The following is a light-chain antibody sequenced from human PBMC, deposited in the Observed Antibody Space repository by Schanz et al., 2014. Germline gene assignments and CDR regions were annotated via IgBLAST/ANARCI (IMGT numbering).Light chain of an antibody. Sequence: QSVLTQPPSMSGAPGQRVTISCTGNSSNIGSGYDVHWYQCLPGTAPKLLIYDNNNRPSGVPDRFSGSKSATSASLAITGLQAEDEGDYFCAVWDDSLSGVFGTGTKLTVL. CDR1: SSNIGSGYD. CDR3: AVWDDSLSGV. J-gene: IGLJ1*01. CDR2: DNN. V-gene: IGLV1-40*01.